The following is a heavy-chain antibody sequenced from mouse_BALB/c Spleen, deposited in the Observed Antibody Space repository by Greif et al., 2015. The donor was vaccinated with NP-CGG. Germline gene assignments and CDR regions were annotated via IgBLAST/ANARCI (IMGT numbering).Heavy chain of an antibody. V-gene: IGHV1S81*02. CDR2: INPSNGGT. CDR3: TRKRNGGYDWGFAY. J-gene: IGHJ3*01. D-gene: IGHD2-2*01. CDR1: GYTFTSYY. Sequence: VKLVESEAELVKPGASVKLSCKASGYTFTSYYMYWVKQRPGQGLEWIGEINPSNGGTNFNEKFKSKATLTVDKSSSTAYMQLSSLTSEDSAVYYCTRKRNGGYDWGFAYWGQGTLVTVSA.